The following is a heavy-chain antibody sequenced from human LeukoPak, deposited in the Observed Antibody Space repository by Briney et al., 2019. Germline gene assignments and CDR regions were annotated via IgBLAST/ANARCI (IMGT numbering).Heavy chain of an antibody. Sequence: GGSLRLSCAASGFTLSSYAMSWVRQAPGKGLEWVSAISGSGGSTYYADSVKGRFTISRDNSKNTLYLQMNSLRAEDTAVYYCAKDLDYYGSGSYYYWGQGTLVTVSS. D-gene: IGHD3-10*01. CDR2: ISGSGGST. CDR1: GFTLSSYA. V-gene: IGHV3-23*01. J-gene: IGHJ4*02. CDR3: AKDLDYYGSGSYYY.